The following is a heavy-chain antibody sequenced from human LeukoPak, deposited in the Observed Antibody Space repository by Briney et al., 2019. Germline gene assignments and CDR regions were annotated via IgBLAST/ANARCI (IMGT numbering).Heavy chain of an antibody. Sequence: GESLKISCKGPGYSFTSYWISWVRQMPGKGLEWMGRIDPSDSYTNYSPSFQGHVTISADKSISTAYLQWSSLKASDTAMYYCARLQDYYGSGRAGFDPWGQGTLVTVSS. CDR3: ARLQDYYGSGRAGFDP. CDR2: IDPSDSYT. CDR1: GYSFTSYW. D-gene: IGHD3-10*01. J-gene: IGHJ5*02. V-gene: IGHV5-10-1*01.